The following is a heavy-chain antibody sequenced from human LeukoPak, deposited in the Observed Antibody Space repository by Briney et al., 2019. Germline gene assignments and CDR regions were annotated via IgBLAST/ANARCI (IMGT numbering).Heavy chain of an antibody. D-gene: IGHD2-15*01. CDR3: AREGGSVCSGGSCDRFDP. CDR2: INPNSGGT. Sequence: GASVKVSCKASGYTFTGYYMHWVRQAPGQGLEWMGWINPNSGGTNYAQKFQGRVTMTRDTSISTAYMELSRLRSDDTAVYYCAREGGSVCSGGSCDRFDPWGQGTLVTVSS. V-gene: IGHV1-2*02. CDR1: GYTFTGYY. J-gene: IGHJ5*02.